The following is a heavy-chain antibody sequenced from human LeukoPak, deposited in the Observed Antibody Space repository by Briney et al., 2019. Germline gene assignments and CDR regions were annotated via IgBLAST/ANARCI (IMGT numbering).Heavy chain of an antibody. CDR1: GGTFSSYA. V-gene: IGHV1-69*05. CDR2: IIPIFGTA. D-gene: IGHD1-26*01. J-gene: IGHJ4*02. CDR3: ARLAQWEPNDY. Sequence: GASVKVSCKASGGTFSSYAISWVRQAPGQGLEWVGGIIPIFGTANYAQKFQGRVTITTDESTSTAYMELSSLRSEDTAVYYCARLAQWEPNDYWGQGTLVTVSS.